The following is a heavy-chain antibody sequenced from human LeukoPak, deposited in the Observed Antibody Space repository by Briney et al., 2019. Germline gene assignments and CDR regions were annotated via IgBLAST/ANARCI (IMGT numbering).Heavy chain of an antibody. J-gene: IGHJ4*02. D-gene: IGHD5-18*01. CDR3: AREEAMATGFDY. CDR1: GGSISSYY. CDR2: IYYSGST. Sequence: PSETLSLTCTVSGGSISSYYWSWIRQPPGKGLEWIGYIYYSGSTNYNPSLKSRVTISVDTSKNQFSLKLSSVTAADTAAYYCAREEAMATGFDYWGQGTLVTVSS. V-gene: IGHV4-59*12.